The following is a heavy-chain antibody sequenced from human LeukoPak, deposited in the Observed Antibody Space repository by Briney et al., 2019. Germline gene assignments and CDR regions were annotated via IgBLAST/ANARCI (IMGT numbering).Heavy chain of an antibody. CDR1: EFTFSDYW. CDR3: ARVYSGTYYWDLDF. CDR2: INSDGSST. D-gene: IGHD1-26*01. Sequence: QPGGSLRLSCASSEFTFSDYWMHWVRQAPGKGLVWVSRINSDGSSTTYADSVKGRFTISRDNAKDTLYLQMNSLRAEHTAVYYCARVYSGTYYWDLDFWGQGSLVSVSS. J-gene: IGHJ4*02. V-gene: IGHV3-74*01.